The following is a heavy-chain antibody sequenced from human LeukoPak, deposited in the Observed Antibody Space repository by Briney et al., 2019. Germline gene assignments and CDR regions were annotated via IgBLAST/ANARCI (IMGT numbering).Heavy chain of an antibody. CDR3: ATQGVTGPIDAFDI. V-gene: IGHV4-61*08. Sequence: PSETLSLTCTVSGGSISSGGYYWSWIRQPPGKGLEWIGYIYYSGSTNYNPSLKSRVTISVDTSKNQFSLKLSSVTAADTAVYYCATQGVTGPIDAFDIWGQGTMVTVSS. CDR1: GGSISSGGYY. J-gene: IGHJ3*02. CDR2: IYYSGST. D-gene: IGHD7-27*01.